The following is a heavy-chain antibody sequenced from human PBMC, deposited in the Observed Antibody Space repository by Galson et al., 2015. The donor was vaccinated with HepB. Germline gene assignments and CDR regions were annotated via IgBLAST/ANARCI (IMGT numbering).Heavy chain of an antibody. D-gene: IGHD3-10*01. J-gene: IGHJ4*02. CDR1: GLTFSSHG. Sequence: SLRLSCAASGLTFSSHGMHWVRQAPGKGLEWVAIVSYDGDHKYYADSLKGRFTISRDNSKRTLFLQMSSLRTEDTGVYYCAKDLLRFGELSPIDYWGQGTLVTVSS. CDR3: AKDLLRFGELSPIDY. CDR2: VSYDGDHK. V-gene: IGHV3-30*18.